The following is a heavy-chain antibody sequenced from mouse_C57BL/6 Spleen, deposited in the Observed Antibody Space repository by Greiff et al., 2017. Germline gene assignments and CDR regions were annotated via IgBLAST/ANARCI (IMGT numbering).Heavy chain of an antibody. CDR1: GFSLTSYA. V-gene: IGHV2-9-1*01. CDR2: IWTGGGT. J-gene: IGHJ3*01. Sequence: VHLVESGPGLVAPSQSLSITCTVSGFSLTSYAISWVRPPPGKGLEWLGVIWTGGGTNYNSAPKSSLSISKDNSKSQVFLKMNRLQTDDTAGYYGARNGDYCGSSPAWFAYWGQGTLVTVSA. D-gene: IGHD1-1*01. CDR3: ARNGDYCGSSPAWFAY.